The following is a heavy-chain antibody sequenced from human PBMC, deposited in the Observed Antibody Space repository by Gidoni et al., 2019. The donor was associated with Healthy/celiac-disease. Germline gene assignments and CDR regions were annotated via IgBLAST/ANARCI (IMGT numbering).Heavy chain of an antibody. CDR2: IIPILGTA. Sequence: QVQLVQSGAELKKPGSSVKVSCKASGGPLSSSAISWVRQDPGQGLEWRGGIIPILGTANYAQKFQGRVTITADESTRTAYMELSSLRSEDTAVYYCARMFRIGRVGATYNAFDIWGQGTMVTVSS. J-gene: IGHJ3*02. CDR3: ARMFRIGRVGATYNAFDI. V-gene: IGHV1-69*01. D-gene: IGHD1-26*01. CDR1: GGPLSSSA.